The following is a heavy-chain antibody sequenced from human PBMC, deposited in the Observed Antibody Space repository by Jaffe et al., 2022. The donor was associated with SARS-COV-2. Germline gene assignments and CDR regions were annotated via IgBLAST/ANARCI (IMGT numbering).Heavy chain of an antibody. CDR2: ISGSGATI. CDR1: GFTFSGYY. J-gene: IGHJ6*02. Sequence: QVQLVESGGGLVKPGGSLRLSCAGSGFTFSGYYTTWIRQAPGKGLEWLSYISGSGATIYYADSVKGRFTISRDNGKNSLYLQMNSLRPEDTAVYYCARGAPSGYSALDVWGQGTTVTVSS. D-gene: IGHD6-25*01. V-gene: IGHV3-11*01. CDR3: ARGAPSGYSALDV.